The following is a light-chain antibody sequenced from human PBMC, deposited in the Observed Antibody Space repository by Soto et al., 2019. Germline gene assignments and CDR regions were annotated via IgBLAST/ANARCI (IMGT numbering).Light chain of an antibody. CDR1: KLGDKY. CDR2: QDS. Sequence: SYELTQPPSVSVSPGQTASITCSGDKLGDKYACWYQQKPGQSPVLVIYQDSKRPSGIPERFSGSNSGNTATLTISGTQAMDEADYYCQAWDSSNAVFGGGTKLTVI. J-gene: IGLJ2*01. V-gene: IGLV3-1*01. CDR3: QAWDSSNAV.